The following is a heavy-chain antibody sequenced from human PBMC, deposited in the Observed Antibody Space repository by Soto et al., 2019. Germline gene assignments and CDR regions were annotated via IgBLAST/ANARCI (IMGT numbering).Heavy chain of an antibody. D-gene: IGHD6-19*01. CDR1: GGSISSSSYY. V-gene: IGHV4-39*02. CDR2: IYYSGST. J-gene: IGHJ5*02. CDR3: ARDVQQWLPGWFDP. Sequence: SETLSLTCTVSGGSISSSSYYWGWIRQPPGKGLEWIGSIYYSGSTYYNPSLKSRVTISVDTSKNQFSLQLNSVTPEDTAVYYCARDVQQWLPGWFDPWGQGTLVTVSS.